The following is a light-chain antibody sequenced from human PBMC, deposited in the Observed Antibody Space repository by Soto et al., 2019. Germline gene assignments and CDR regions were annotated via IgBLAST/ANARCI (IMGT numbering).Light chain of an antibody. Sequence: EIALTQSPGTLSLSPGERATLSCRASQSVSSSYLAWYQQRPGQAPRLLIYNASGRATGIPDRFSGSGSGKHFTLSMDRLEPEDFAVYYGQQYGSSLRAFGQGTKVEIK. CDR1: QSVSSSY. J-gene: IGKJ1*01. CDR3: QQYGSSLRA. V-gene: IGKV3-20*01. CDR2: NAS.